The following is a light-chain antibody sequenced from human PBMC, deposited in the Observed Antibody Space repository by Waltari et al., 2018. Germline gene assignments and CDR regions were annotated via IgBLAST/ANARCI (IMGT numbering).Light chain of an antibody. CDR2: QDD. V-gene: IGLV3-1*01. CDR1: KLGDTY. CDR3: QAWDSGTVV. Sequence: SYELTQPPSVSGSPGQTASITCSGAKLGDTYASWYQQKTGQSPVLVIYQDDKRPSGIPERFSGSNSGNTATLTISGTQAMDEADFYCQAWDSGTVVFGGGTKLTVL. J-gene: IGLJ2*01.